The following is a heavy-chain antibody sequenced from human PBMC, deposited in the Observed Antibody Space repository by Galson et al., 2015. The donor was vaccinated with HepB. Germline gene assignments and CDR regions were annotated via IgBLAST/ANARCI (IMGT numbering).Heavy chain of an antibody. CDR1: GGSFSGYY. D-gene: IGHD2-15*01. Sequence: SETLSLTCAVYGGSFSGYYWSWIRQPPGKGLEWIGEINHSGSTNYNPSLKSRVTISVDTSKNQFSLKLSSVTAADTAVYYCARGSGLGRVAVFDYWGQGTLVTVSS. V-gene: IGHV4-34*01. CDR2: INHSGST. J-gene: IGHJ4*02. CDR3: ARGSGLGRVAVFDY.